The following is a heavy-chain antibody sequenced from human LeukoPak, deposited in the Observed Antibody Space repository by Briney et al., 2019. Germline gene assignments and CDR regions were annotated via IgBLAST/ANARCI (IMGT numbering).Heavy chain of an antibody. V-gene: IGHV4-31*03. Sequence: SETLSLTCTVSGGSISSGNYYWSWIRQHPGKGLEWIGYIYYSGSTYYNPSLKSRVSISVDTSKNQFSLRLSSVTAADTAVYYCTRGDPSYDHLWGSFGNWGQGTLVTVSS. J-gene: IGHJ4*02. CDR3: TRGDPSYDHLWGSFGN. CDR1: GGSISSGNYY. CDR2: IYYSGST. D-gene: IGHD3-16*01.